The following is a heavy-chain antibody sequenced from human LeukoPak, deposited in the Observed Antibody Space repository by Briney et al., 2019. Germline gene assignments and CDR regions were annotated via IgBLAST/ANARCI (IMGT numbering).Heavy chain of an antibody. CDR3: ARRLYSSGHDAFDI. V-gene: IGHV4-34*01. Sequence: SETLSLTCAVNGGSFSDYYWISIRQSPGKGLEWIGEITHSGSTNYNPSLKSRVTISVDTSNNQFSLRLSSVAAADTAVYYCARRLYSSGHDAFDIWGQGTMVTVSS. D-gene: IGHD6-19*01. CDR1: GGSFSDYY. J-gene: IGHJ3*02. CDR2: ITHSGST.